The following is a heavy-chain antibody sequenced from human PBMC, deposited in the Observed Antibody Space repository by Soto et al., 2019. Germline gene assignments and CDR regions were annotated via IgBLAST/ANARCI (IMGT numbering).Heavy chain of an antibody. J-gene: IGHJ6*02. D-gene: IGHD4-4*01. Sequence: SSVKVSCKASGGTFSSYAISWVRKAPGQGLEWMGGIIPIFGTANYAQKFQGRVTITADESTSTAYMELSSLRSEDTAVYYCARVVRPRVTRYRYYYYGMDIWGQRTTGTVSS. CDR2: IIPIFGTA. CDR1: GGTFSSYA. CDR3: ARVVRPRVTRYRYYYYGMDI. V-gene: IGHV1-69*13.